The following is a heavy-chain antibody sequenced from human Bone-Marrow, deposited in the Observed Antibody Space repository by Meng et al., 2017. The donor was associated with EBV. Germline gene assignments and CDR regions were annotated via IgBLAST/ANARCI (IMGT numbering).Heavy chain of an antibody. D-gene: IGHD2-2*01. Sequence: QLQLQESGSGLVKPSQTLSLTCAVSGGSISSGGYSWSWIRQPPGKGLEWIGYIYHSGSTYYNPSLKSRVTISVDRSKNQFSLKLSSVTAADTAVYYCASSDCSSTSCYPRCWGQGTLVTVSS. CDR3: ASSDCSSTSCYPRC. V-gene: IGHV4-30-2*01. CDR1: GGSISSGGYS. CDR2: IYHSGST. J-gene: IGHJ4*02.